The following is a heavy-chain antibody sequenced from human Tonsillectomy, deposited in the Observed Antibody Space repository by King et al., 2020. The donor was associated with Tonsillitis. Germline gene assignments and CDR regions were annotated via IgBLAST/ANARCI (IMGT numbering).Heavy chain of an antibody. CDR1: GGSISSYY. J-gene: IGHJ6*03. CDR3: ARQRYGSGSYPYYYYYYYMDV. V-gene: IGHV4-59*08. D-gene: IGHD3-10*01. CDR2: IYYSGST. Sequence: QLQESGPGLVKPSETPSLTCTVSGGSISSYYWSWIRQPPGKGLEWIGYIYYSGSTNYNPSLKSRVTISVDTSKNQFSLKLSSVTAADTAVYYCARQRYGSGSYPYYYYYYYMDVWGKGTTVTVSS.